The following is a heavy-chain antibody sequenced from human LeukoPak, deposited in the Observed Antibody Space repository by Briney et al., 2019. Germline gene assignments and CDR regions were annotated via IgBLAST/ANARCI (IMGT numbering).Heavy chain of an antibody. Sequence: PSETLSLTCTVSGGSISPYYWSWIRQPPGKGLEWIGYIYYSGSTNYNPSLNSRVTISVDTSKNQLSLKLSSVTAADTAVYYCATDVWGLVPYYFDFWGQGTLVTVSS. V-gene: IGHV4-59*01. D-gene: IGHD3/OR15-3a*01. CDR2: IYYSGST. J-gene: IGHJ4*02. CDR1: GGSISPYY. CDR3: ATDVWGLVPYYFDF.